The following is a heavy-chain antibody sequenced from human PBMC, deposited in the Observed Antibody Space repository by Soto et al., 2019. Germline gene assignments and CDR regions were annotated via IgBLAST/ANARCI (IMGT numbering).Heavy chain of an antibody. Sequence: SETLSLTCTVSGGSISNHFGSWIRQPAGKRLEWVGRVYSGGDTIYNPSLESRVIMSVDTSNNQFSLKLRSVTAADTAVYYCARDTVWSGFYSHFDYWGQGILVTVSS. CDR3: ARDTVWSGFYSHFDY. D-gene: IGHD3-3*01. CDR1: GGSISNHF. J-gene: IGHJ4*02. V-gene: IGHV4-4*07. CDR2: VYSGGDT.